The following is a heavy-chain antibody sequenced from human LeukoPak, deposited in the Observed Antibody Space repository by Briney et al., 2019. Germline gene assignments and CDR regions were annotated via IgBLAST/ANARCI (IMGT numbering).Heavy chain of an antibody. J-gene: IGHJ4*02. V-gene: IGHV1-2*02. D-gene: IGHD3-22*01. Sequence: ASVKVSCKASGYTFTGYYMHWVRQAPGQGLEWMGWINPNSGGTNYAQKFQGRVTMTRDTSIDTAYMELSSLRSEDTAVYYCRYDSSGSQIYYFDYWGQGTLVTVSS. CDR1: GYTFTGYY. CDR2: INPNSGGT. CDR3: RYDSSGSQIYYFDY.